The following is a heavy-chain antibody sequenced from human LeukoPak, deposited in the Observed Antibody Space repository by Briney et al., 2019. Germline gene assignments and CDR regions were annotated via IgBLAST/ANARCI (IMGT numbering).Heavy chain of an antibody. CDR1: GYSISTDYY. CDR3: ARSRDLYNWSDP. J-gene: IGHJ5*02. V-gene: IGHV4-38-2*02. CDR2: IHHSGST. D-gene: IGHD3/OR15-3a*01. Sequence: PSETLSLTCTVSGYSISTDYYWGWIRQSPGKGLEWIGSIHHSGSTYYNPSLKSRVTISVDTSKNQFSLKLSSVTAADTAVYHSARSRDLYNWSDPWGQGTLVIVSP.